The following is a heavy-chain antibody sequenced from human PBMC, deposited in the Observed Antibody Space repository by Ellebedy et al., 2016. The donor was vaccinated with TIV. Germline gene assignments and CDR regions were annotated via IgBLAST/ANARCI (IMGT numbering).Heavy chain of an antibody. V-gene: IGHV3-11*04. Sequence: GESLKISCAASGFTFRDYYMSWLRQAPGKGLEWVSYISSSGSTIYYADSVKGRFTISRDNAKNSLYMQMNSLRAEDTAVYYCARAWIQLWCDPTPFDYWGQGTLVTVSS. CDR2: ISSSGSTI. CDR1: GFTFRDYY. J-gene: IGHJ4*02. CDR3: ARAWIQLWCDPTPFDY. D-gene: IGHD5-18*01.